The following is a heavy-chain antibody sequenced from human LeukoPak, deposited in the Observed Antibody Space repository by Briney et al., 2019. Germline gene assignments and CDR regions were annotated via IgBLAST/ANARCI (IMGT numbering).Heavy chain of an antibody. CDR1: GGSISSGSYY. CDR2: IYTSGST. CDR3: ARHTSPSIAVAGTIGYYFDY. J-gene: IGHJ4*02. D-gene: IGHD6-19*01. Sequence: PSETLSLTCTVSGGSISSGSYYWSWIRQPAGKGLEWIGRIYTSGSTYYNPSLKSRVTISVDTSKNQFSLKLSSVTAADTAVYYCARHTSPSIAVAGTIGYYFDYWGQGTLVTVSS. V-gene: IGHV4-61*02.